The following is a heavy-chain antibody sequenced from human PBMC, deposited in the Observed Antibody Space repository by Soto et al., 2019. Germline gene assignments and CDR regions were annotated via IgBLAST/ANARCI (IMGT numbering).Heavy chain of an antibody. CDR1: GFTADDYA. V-gene: IGHV3-9*02. Sequence: EVQLVESGGGLVQPGRSLRLSCVASGFTADDYAMHWVRQAPGKGLEWVSGISSNSDTIDYADSVKGRFTISRDNAKNSPFLQMNSLRPEDTALYYCAKDMKWGGMTTIHYFDSWGQGTLVTVSS. D-gene: IGHD4-17*01. J-gene: IGHJ4*02. CDR3: AKDMKWGGMTTIHYFDS. CDR2: ISSNSDTI.